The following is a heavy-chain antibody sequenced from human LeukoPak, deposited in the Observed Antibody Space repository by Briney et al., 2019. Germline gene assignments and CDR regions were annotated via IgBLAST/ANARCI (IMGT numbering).Heavy chain of an antibody. CDR2: ISGSSGII. J-gene: IGHJ4*02. D-gene: IGHD3-10*01. CDR1: GFTFNTYT. Sequence: PGGSLRLSCAASGFTFNTYTMNWVRQAPGKGLEWVSYISGSSGIIDYADSVKGRFTISRDNSKNTLYLQMNSLRADGTAVYYCARGRSGSHHFDSWGQGTLVTVPS. V-gene: IGHV3-48*01. CDR3: ARGRSGSHHFDS.